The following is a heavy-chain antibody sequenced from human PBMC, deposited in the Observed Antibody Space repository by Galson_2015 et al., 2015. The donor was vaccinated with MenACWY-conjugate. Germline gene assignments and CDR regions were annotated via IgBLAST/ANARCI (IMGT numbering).Heavy chain of an antibody. CDR3: ARASAEWELGNPFDY. V-gene: IGHV1-69*13. D-gene: IGHD1-26*01. J-gene: IGHJ4*02. Sequence: SVKVSCKASGGTFSSYAISWVRQAPGQGLEWMGGIIPIFGTANYAQKFQGRVTITADESTSTAYMELSSLRSEDTAVYYCARASAEWELGNPFDYWGQGTLVTVSS. CDR1: GGTFSSYA. CDR2: IIPIFGTA.